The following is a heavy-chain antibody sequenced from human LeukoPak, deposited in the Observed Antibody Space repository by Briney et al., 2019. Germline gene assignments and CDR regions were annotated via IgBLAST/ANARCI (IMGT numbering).Heavy chain of an antibody. CDR1: GFTFRSYG. V-gene: IGHV1-46*01. CDR2: INPSGGST. CDR3: ARVRGYCSSTSCRYFDY. Sequence: GGSLRLSCAASGFTFRSYGMHWVRQAPGQGLEWMGIINPSGGSTSYAQKFQGRVTMTRDTSTSTVYMELSSLRSEDTAVYYCARVRGYCSSTSCRYFDYWGQGTLVTVSS. D-gene: IGHD2-2*01. J-gene: IGHJ4*02.